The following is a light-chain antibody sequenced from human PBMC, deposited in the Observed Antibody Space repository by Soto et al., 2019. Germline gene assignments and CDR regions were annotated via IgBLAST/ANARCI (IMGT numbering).Light chain of an antibody. Sequence: EIVMTQSPGTLSSSPGERATLSCRASQGVSSNLAWYQQKPGQAPRLLIYGASTRAAGIPARFSGSGSGTDFTLTISSLQSEDFAVYYCQQYNNWPPYTFGQGTQLEIK. V-gene: IGKV3-15*01. CDR1: QGVSSN. CDR2: GAS. J-gene: IGKJ2*01. CDR3: QQYNNWPPYT.